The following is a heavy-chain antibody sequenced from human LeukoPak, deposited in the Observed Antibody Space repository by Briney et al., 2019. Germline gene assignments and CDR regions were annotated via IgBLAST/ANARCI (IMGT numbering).Heavy chain of an antibody. D-gene: IGHD1-26*01. V-gene: IGHV3-48*03. J-gene: IGHJ6*03. CDR3: AKGGAIREPHDYYYYMDV. Sequence: GGSLRLSCAASGFTFSSYEMNWVRQAPGEGLEWVSYISSSGSTIYYADSVKGRFTISRDNSKNSLYLQMNSLRTEDTALYYCAKGGAIREPHDYYYYMDVWGKGTTVTVSS. CDR1: GFTFSSYE. CDR2: ISSSGSTI.